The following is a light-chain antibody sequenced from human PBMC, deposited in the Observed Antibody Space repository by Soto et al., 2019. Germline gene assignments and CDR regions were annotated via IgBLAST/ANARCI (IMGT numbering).Light chain of an antibody. CDR1: QRVSSSY. CDR3: QQYCSSPPYP. V-gene: IGKV3-20*01. CDR2: GAS. J-gene: IGKJ3*01. Sequence: IGLTQSPGTLYFSPGERATLSCRASQRVSSSYLAWYQQKPCQAPRLLIYGASSRATGMPDRFSGSGSGTNFTLSISRLEAEAFAVYYCQQYCSSPPYPFGPGTNWDIK.